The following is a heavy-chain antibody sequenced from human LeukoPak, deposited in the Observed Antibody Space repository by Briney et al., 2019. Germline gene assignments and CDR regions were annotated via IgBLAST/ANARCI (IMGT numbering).Heavy chain of an antibody. CDR2: INPNSGGT. J-gene: IGHJ4*02. CDR1: GYTFTGYY. D-gene: IGHD4-17*01. Sequence: ASVKVSCKASGYTFTGYYIHWVRQAPGQGLEWMGWINPNSGGTNYAQKFQGRVTMTRDTSISTAYMELSRLRSDDTAVYYCASLDYGDSEGSDYWGQGTLVTVSS. V-gene: IGHV1-2*02. CDR3: ASLDYGDSEGSDY.